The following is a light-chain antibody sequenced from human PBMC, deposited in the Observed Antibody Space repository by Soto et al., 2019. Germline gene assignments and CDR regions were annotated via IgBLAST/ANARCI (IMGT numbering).Light chain of an antibody. V-gene: IGKV3-20*01. CDR3: QQYGNSPGT. J-gene: IGKJ2*01. Sequence: EIVLTQSPGTLSLSPGERATLSCRASQSVSGRYLAWYQQIPGQAPGLLIYGASSRATGIPDRFSGSGSGTDFTLAISRLEPEDFAVYYCQQYGNSPGTFGQGTKLEIK. CDR2: GAS. CDR1: QSVSGRY.